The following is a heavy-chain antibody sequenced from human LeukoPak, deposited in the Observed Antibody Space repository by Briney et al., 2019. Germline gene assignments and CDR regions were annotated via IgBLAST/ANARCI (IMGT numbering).Heavy chain of an antibody. J-gene: IGHJ4*02. CDR2: ISGSGGST. V-gene: IGHV3-23*01. D-gene: IGHD3-3*01. CDR1: GFTFSSYA. Sequence: GGSLRLSCAASGFTFSSYAMGWVRQAPGKGLEWVSAISGSGGSTYYADSVKGRFTISRDNSKNTLYLQMNSLRAEDTAVYYCAKGSRSRVWSGYSPRSDSIDYWGQGTLVTVSS. CDR3: AKGSRSRVWSGYSPRSDSIDY.